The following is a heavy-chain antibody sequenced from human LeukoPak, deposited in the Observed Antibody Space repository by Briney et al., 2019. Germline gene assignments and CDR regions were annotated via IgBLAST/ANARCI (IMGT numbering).Heavy chain of an antibody. CDR1: GLTFSSYA. Sequence: PGGSLRLSCAASGLTFSSYAMSWVRQAPGKGLEWVSTISGSGGSIWYADSVKGRFTISRDNSNNTLYLQMNSLRAEDTAVYYCARAPRYCSGGSCNRFDPWGQGTLVTVSS. CDR2: ISGSGGSI. J-gene: IGHJ5*02. V-gene: IGHV3-23*01. CDR3: ARAPRYCSGGSCNRFDP. D-gene: IGHD2-15*01.